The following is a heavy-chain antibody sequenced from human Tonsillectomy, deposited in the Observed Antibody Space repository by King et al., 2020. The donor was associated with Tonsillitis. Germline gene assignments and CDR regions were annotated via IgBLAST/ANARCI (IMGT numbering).Heavy chain of an antibody. CDR2: IRYDGSNK. Sequence: VQLVESGGGVVQPGGSLRLSCAASGFTFSSYGMHWVRLAPGKGLEWVAFIRYDGSNKYYADSVKGRFTISRDNSKNTLYLQMNSLRAEDTAVYYCAKDRALLWFGELLNPFDYWGQGTLVTVSS. D-gene: IGHD3-10*01. V-gene: IGHV3-30*02. CDR3: AKDRALLWFGELLNPFDY. J-gene: IGHJ4*02. CDR1: GFTFSSYG.